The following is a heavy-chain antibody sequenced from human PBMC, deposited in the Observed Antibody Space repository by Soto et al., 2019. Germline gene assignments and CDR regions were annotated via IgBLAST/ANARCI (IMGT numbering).Heavy chain of an antibody. V-gene: IGHV3-74*01. CDR1: GFTFNRDW. J-gene: IGHJ5*02. CDR3: SKDRTTSNWSVP. Sequence: GGALRLSCAASGFTFNRDWLHWVRQAPGKGLVWVSRINSDGTSTSYVDSVKGRFTIYRDNAKNTLYLQMNSLRAEDTAVYYLSKDRTTSNWSVPWGHGTLVTVSP. CDR2: INSDGTST. D-gene: IGHD1-1*01.